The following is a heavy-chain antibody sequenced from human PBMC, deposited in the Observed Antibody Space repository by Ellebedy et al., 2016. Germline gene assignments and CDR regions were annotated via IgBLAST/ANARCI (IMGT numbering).Heavy chain of an antibody. CDR3: VRDSDWAFNY. D-gene: IGHD2-21*02. V-gene: IGHV3-7*04. CDR1: GFTFTRHW. CDR2: ITPDGSQK. Sequence: GGSLRLSXAASGFTFTRHWMTWARQAPGKGLEWVAHITPDGSQKYFRDSVKGRFTISRDNARNSVYLQMNSLNVEDTAIYYCVRDSDWAFNYWGQGTLVTVSS. J-gene: IGHJ4*02.